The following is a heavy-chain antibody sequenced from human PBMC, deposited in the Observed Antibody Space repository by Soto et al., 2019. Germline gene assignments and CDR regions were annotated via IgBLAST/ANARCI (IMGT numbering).Heavy chain of an antibody. V-gene: IGHV3-11*01. CDR2: ISSGGFIT. CDR1: GFTFSDYY. D-gene: IGHD2-2*01. J-gene: IGHJ6*02. Sequence: PGGSLRLSCAASGFTFSDYYMSWIRQAPGKGLEWVSYISSGGFITYYADSVKGRFTTSWDKAKNSLYLQMNTLSANDTAVYYCATVVVPATKWGYYSYGLDVWGQGTTVTVSS. CDR3: ATVVVPATKWGYYSYGLDV.